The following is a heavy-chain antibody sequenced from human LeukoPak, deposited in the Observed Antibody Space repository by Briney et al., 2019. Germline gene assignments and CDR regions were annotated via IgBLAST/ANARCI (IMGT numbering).Heavy chain of an antibody. CDR3: ARPSQYFAFDI. CDR2: IYYSGST. CDR1: GGSISSYY. Sequence: SETLSLTCTVSGGSISSYYWSWIRQPPGKGLEWIGYIYYSGSTNYNSSLKSRVTVSVDTSKNQFSLKLSSVTAADTAVYYCARPSQYFAFDIWGQGTMVTVSS. V-gene: IGHV4-59*08. D-gene: IGHD3-10*01. J-gene: IGHJ3*02.